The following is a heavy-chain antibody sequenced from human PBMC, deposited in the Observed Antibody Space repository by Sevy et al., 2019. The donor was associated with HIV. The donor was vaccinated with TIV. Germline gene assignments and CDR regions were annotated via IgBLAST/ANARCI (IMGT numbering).Heavy chain of an antibody. J-gene: IGHJ4*02. CDR1: GYSFTSHW. D-gene: IGHD3-22*01. CDR2: IFPDDSKT. Sequence: GESLKISCKGSGYSFTSHWIGWVRHMPGKGLEWMGIIFPDDSKTRYSPSFQGQVTFSADKSINTAYLQWGSLKASDTAMYYCATSRSGYFDSSGYYIYWGQGTLVTVSS. CDR3: ATSRSGYFDSSGYYIY. V-gene: IGHV5-51*01.